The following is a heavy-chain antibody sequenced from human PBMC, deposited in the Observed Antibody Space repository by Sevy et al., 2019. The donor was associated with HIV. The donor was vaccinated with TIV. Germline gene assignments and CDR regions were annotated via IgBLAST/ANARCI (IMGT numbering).Heavy chain of an antibody. V-gene: IGHV4-61*02. CDR2: IYSGGST. D-gene: IGHD3-10*01. Sequence: SETLSLTCTVSGGSFSVGSYYWSWIRQPAGKGLEWTWRIYSGGSTNYNPSLKSRVTISLDRSKNQFSLRLSSVTAADTAVYYCARAGGSGSFDYWGQGTLVTVSS. CDR3: ARAGGSGSFDY. CDR1: GGSFSVGSYY. J-gene: IGHJ4*02.